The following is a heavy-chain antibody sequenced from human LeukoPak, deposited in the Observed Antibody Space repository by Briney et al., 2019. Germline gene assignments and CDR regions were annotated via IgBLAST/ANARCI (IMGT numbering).Heavy chain of an antibody. V-gene: IGHV3-30-3*01. D-gene: IGHD6-13*01. CDR1: GFTFSSYA. Sequence: GGSLRLSCAASGFTFSSYAMHWVRQAPGKGLEWVAVISYDGSNKYYADSVKGRFTISRDNFKNTLYLQMNSLRAEDTAVYYCARGGSSRAYWGQGTLVTVSS. CDR2: ISYDGSNK. J-gene: IGHJ4*02. CDR3: ARGGSSRAY.